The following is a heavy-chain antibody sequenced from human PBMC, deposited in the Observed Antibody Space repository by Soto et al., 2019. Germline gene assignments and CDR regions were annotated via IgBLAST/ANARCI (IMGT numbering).Heavy chain of an antibody. D-gene: IGHD2-21*01. CDR2: IFTREDI. CDR1: SASINILY. V-gene: IGHV4-4*07. J-gene: IGHJ5*02. Sequence: SETRSPACIVSSASINILYWSWAGEGGGKGMEWIGRIFTREDINYNPHLESRVAISTDTSKNQVSLTLTAVNAAVTAVYFCARGRDCFGPWGKGTLVTVSS. CDR3: ARGRDCFGP.